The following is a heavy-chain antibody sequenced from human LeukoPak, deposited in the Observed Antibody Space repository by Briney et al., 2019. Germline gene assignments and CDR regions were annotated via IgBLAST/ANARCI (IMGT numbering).Heavy chain of an antibody. J-gene: IGHJ5*02. CDR3: ARLIYDYVWGSYRQNWFDP. V-gene: IGHV1-2*02. Sequence: GASVKVSCKASGYTFTGYYMHWVRQAPGQGLEWMGWINPNSGGTNYAQKFQGRVTMTRDTSISTAYMELSRLRSDDTAVYYCARLIYDYVWGSYRQNWFDPWGQGTLVTVSS. CDR1: GYTFTGYY. CDR2: INPNSGGT. D-gene: IGHD3-16*02.